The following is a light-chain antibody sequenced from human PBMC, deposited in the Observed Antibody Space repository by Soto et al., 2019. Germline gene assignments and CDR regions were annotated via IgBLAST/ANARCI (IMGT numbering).Light chain of an antibody. CDR2: AAS. V-gene: IGKV3D-15*01. J-gene: IGKJ1*01. CDR3: QHYINWWT. CDR1: QSVSDN. Sequence: EIVMTQSPVILSVSPGDRATISCRASQSVSDNLAWYQQKPGQAPRLLIYAASTRATGIPARFIGNGSGTEFSMTISRQQSEELAVYYCQHYINWWTFGQGTKVDIK.